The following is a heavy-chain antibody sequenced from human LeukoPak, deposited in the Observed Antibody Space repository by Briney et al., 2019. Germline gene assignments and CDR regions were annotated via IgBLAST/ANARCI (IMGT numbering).Heavy chain of an antibody. CDR1: GYTFTSYG. CDR2: ISAYNGNT. D-gene: IGHD3-10*01. Sequence: ASVTVSCKASGYTFTSYGISWVRQAPGQGLKWMGWISAYNGNTNYAQKLQGRVTMATDTSTSTAYMELRSLRSDDTAVYYCARVVGGSGSYDWFDPWGQGTLVTVSS. CDR3: ARVVGGSGSYDWFDP. J-gene: IGHJ5*02. V-gene: IGHV1-18*01.